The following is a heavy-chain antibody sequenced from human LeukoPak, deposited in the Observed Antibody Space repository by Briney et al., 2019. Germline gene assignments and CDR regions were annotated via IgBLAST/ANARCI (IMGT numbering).Heavy chain of an antibody. CDR2: ISSRGSTI. Sequence: GGSLRLSCAASGFTFSSYEMNWVRQAPGKGLEWVSYISSRGSTIYYADSVKGRFTISRDNAKNSLYLQMNSLRAEDTAVYYCARGRLKQRGNTIYYFDYWGQGTLVTVSS. CDR3: ARGRLKQRGNTIYYFDY. V-gene: IGHV3-48*03. D-gene: IGHD6-25*01. CDR1: GFTFSSYE. J-gene: IGHJ4*02.